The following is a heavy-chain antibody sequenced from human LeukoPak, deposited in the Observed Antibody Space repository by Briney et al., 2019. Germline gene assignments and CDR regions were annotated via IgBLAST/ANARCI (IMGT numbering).Heavy chain of an antibody. CDR2: ISGSGGST. Sequence: GGSLRLSCAASGFTFSSYSMNWVRQAPGKGLEWVSAISGSGGSTYYADSVKGRFTISRDNSKNTLYLQMNSLRAEDTAVYYCAKLARITIFGVVNSDFDYWGQGTLVTVSS. D-gene: IGHD3-3*01. CDR1: GFTFSSYS. V-gene: IGHV3-23*01. J-gene: IGHJ4*02. CDR3: AKLARITIFGVVNSDFDY.